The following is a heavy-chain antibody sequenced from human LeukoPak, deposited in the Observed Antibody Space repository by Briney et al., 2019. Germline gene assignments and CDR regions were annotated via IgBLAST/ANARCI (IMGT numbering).Heavy chain of an antibody. J-gene: IGHJ6*02. V-gene: IGHV1-46*01. Sequence: GASVKVSCKASGYTFTSYYMHWVRQAPGQGLEWMGIINPSGGSTSYAQKFQGRVTITADESTSTAYMELSSLRSEDTAVYYCARSLGYCSGGSCYSGGYGMDVWGQGTTVTVSS. D-gene: IGHD2-15*01. CDR2: INPSGGST. CDR3: ARSLGYCSGGSCYSGGYGMDV. CDR1: GYTFTSYY.